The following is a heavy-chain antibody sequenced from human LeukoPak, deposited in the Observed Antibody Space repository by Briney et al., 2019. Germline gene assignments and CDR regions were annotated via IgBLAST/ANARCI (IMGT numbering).Heavy chain of an antibody. CDR2: INHSGST. CDR3: ARAGYSSSLGY. Sequence: SETLSLTCAVYGGSFSGYYWSWIRQPPGKGLEWIGEINHSGSTNYNPSLKSRVTISVDTSKNQFSLKLSSVTAADTAVYYCARAGYSSSLGYWGQGTLVTVSS. D-gene: IGHD6-13*01. J-gene: IGHJ4*02. CDR1: GGSFSGYY. V-gene: IGHV4-34*01.